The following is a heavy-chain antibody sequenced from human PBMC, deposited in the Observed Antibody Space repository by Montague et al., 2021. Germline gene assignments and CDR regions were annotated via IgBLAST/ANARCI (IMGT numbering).Heavy chain of an antibody. D-gene: IGHD1-26*01. V-gene: IGHV4-4*02. Sequence: SETLSLTCTVSGDSISSKYFGCWVRQPLGKGREWIGEIYHGTTSYSPSLKGRLTVSMDTSKNQCSLKLSSVTAADTAIYYCAVGSESAWELLHHWGQGTLVTVSS. CDR1: GDSISSKYF. J-gene: IGHJ5*02. CDR2: IYHGTT. CDR3: AVGSESAWELLHH.